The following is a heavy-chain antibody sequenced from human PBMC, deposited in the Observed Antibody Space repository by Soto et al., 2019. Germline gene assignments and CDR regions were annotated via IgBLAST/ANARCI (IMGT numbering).Heavy chain of an antibody. D-gene: IGHD3-22*01. Sequence: EVQLVESGGGLVQPGGSLRLSCAASGFTLSSYWMHWVRQAPGKGLVWVSRINSDGSSTSYADSVKGRFTISRDNAMNTLYLQMNSLRAEDTAVYYCARDPGTGYYDSSGYYYDWGQGTLVTVSS. CDR1: GFTLSSYW. V-gene: IGHV3-74*01. CDR2: INSDGSST. CDR3: ARDPGTGYYDSSGYYYD. J-gene: IGHJ4*02.